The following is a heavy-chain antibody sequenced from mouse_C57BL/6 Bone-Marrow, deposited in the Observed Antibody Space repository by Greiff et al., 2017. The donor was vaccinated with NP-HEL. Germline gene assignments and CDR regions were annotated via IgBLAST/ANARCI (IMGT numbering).Heavy chain of an antibody. CDR3: ARSRYYGSPYYFDY. Sequence: QVQLQQSGTELVKPGASVKLSCKASGYTFTSYWMHWVKQRPGQGLEWIGNINPSNGGTNYNEKFKSKATLTVDKSSSTAYMQLSSLTSEDSAVYYCARSRYYGSPYYFDYWGQGTTLTVSS. CDR2: INPSNGGT. V-gene: IGHV1-53*01. J-gene: IGHJ2*01. CDR1: GYTFTSYW. D-gene: IGHD1-1*01.